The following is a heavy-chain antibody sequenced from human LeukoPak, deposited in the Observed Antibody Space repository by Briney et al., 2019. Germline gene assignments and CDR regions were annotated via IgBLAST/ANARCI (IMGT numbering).Heavy chain of an antibody. CDR1: GFTFSSYA. V-gene: IGHV3-23*01. Sequence: PGGSLRLSCAASGFTFSSYAMSWVRQAPGKGLEWVSAISGSGGSTYYADSVKGRFTISRDNSKNTLYLQMNSLRAEDTAVYYCAEDSLRGMATINPYAFDIWGQGTMVTVSS. D-gene: IGHD5-24*01. CDR2: ISGSGGST. CDR3: AEDSLRGMATINPYAFDI. J-gene: IGHJ3*02.